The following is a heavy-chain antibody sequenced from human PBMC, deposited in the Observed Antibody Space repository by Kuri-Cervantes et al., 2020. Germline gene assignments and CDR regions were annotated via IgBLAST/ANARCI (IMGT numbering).Heavy chain of an antibody. D-gene: IGHD5-18*01. CDR3: ARDDPNLNVDTATNDY. CDR1: GYTFTSYD. J-gene: IGHJ4*02. Sequence: ASVKVSCKASGYTFTSYDINWVRQAPGQGLEWMGWISAYNGNTNYAQKLQGRVTMTTDTSTSTAYMELRSLRSDDTAVYYCARDDPNLNVDTATNDYWGQGTLVTVSS. CDR2: ISAYNGNT. V-gene: IGHV1-18*01.